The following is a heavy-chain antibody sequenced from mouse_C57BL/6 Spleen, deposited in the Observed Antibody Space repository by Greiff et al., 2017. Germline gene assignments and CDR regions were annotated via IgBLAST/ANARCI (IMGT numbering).Heavy chain of an antibody. CDR2: IHPNSGST. J-gene: IGHJ4*01. V-gene: IGHV1-64*01. Sequence: QVQLQQPGAELVKPGASVKLSCKASGYTFTSYWMHWVKQRPGQGLEWIGMIHPNSGSTNYNEKFKSKATLTVDESSSTAYMQLSSLTSEDSAVYYCALITTVVAPYAMDYWGQGTSVTVSS. CDR1: GYTFTSYW. CDR3: ALITTVVAPYAMDY. D-gene: IGHD1-1*01.